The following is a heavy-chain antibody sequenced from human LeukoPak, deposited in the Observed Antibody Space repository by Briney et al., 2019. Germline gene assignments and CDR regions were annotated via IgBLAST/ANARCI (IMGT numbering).Heavy chain of an antibody. CDR3: AKSRYYYGSGSSDY. J-gene: IGHJ4*02. CDR2: ISWNSGSI. Sequence: GGSLRLSCAASGFTFDDYAMHWVRQAPGKGLEWVSGISWNSGSIGYADSVKGRFTISRDNSKNTLYLQMNSLRAEDTAVYYCAKSRYYYGSGSSDYWGQGTLVTVSS. CDR1: GFTFDDYA. V-gene: IGHV3-9*01. D-gene: IGHD3-10*01.